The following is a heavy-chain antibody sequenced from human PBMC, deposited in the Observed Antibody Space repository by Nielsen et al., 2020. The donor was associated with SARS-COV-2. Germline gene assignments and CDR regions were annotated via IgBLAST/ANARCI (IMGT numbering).Heavy chain of an antibody. CDR2: ISSSSSYT. CDR1: GFTFSDYY. V-gene: IGHV3-11*03. D-gene: IGHD3-22*01. CDR3: ARNYYDSSGYYSYPDY. J-gene: IGHJ4*02. Sequence: GGSLRLSCAASGFTFSDYYMSWIRQAPGKGLEWVSYISSSSSYTNYADSVKGRFTISRDNAKNSLYLQMNSLRAEDTALYHCARNYYDSSGYYSYPDYWGQGTLVTVSS.